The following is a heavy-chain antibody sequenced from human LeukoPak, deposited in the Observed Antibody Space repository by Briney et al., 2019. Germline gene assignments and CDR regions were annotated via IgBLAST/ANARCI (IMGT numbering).Heavy chain of an antibody. Sequence: GGSLRLSCAASGFTFSSYWMNWARQDPGKGLEWVASINHNGNGNYYVDSVKGRFTISRDNAKNSLYLQMSNLRAEDTAVYFCARGGGLDVWGQGATVTVSS. CDR1: GFTFSSYW. CDR3: ARGGGLDV. J-gene: IGHJ6*02. V-gene: IGHV3-7*03. D-gene: IGHD3-16*01. CDR2: INHNGNGN.